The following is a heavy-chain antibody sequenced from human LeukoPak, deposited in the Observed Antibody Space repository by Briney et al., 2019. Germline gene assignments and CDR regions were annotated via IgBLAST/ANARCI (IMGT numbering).Heavy chain of an antibody. CDR1: GFTVSSNY. CDR3: ARDLSPITIFGVVPGGWFDP. CDR2: IYSGGST. V-gene: IGHV3-53*01. D-gene: IGHD3-3*01. J-gene: IGHJ5*02. Sequence: GGSLRLSCAASGFTVSSNYMHWVRQAPGKGLEWVSVIYSGGSTYYADSVKGRFTISRDNSKNTLYLQMNSLRAEDTAVYYCARDLSPITIFGVVPGGWFDPWGQGTLVTVSS.